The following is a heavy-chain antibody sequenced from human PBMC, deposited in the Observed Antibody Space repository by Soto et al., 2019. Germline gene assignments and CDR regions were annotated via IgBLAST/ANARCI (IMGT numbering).Heavy chain of an antibody. CDR3: AREGYYYDSRPKYGMDV. CDR1: GFPFNFYS. Sequence: GGSLRLSCTASGFPFNFYSMSWVRQAPGKGLEWISYITSTSGVVNYADSVRGRFTISRDNAKNSLYLQMNSLRAEDTAVYYCAREGYYYDSRPKYGMDVWGQGTTVTVSS. J-gene: IGHJ6*02. CDR2: ITSTSGVV. D-gene: IGHD3-22*01. V-gene: IGHV3-48*01.